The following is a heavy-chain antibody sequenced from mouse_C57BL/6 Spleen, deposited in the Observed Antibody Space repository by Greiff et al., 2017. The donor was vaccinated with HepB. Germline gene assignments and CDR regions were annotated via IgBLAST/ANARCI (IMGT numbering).Heavy chain of an antibody. Sequence: EVKLVESGGGLVKPGGSLKLSCAASGFTFSDYGMHWVRQAPEKGLEWVAYISSGSSTIYYADTVKGRFTISRDNAKNTLFLQMTNLRSEDTAMYYCARIYYDYFDYWGQGTTLTVSS. CDR1: GFTFSDYG. J-gene: IGHJ2*01. V-gene: IGHV5-17*01. CDR3: ARIYYDYFDY. D-gene: IGHD2-4*01. CDR2: ISSGSSTI.